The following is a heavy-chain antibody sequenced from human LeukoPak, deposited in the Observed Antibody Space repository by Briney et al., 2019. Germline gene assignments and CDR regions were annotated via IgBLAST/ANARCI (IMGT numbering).Heavy chain of an antibody. J-gene: IGHJ4*02. Sequence: TGGSLRLSCAASGFTFSSYAMSWVRQAPGKGLEWVSGINRNGDTTSYADSLKGRFTISRDNAKNSLYLQMNSLRVEDTALYHCAKDYDTERFLEWFGGPSDYWGQGILVSVSS. D-gene: IGHD3-3*01. CDR1: GFTFSSYA. CDR3: AKDYDTERFLEWFGGPSDY. V-gene: IGHV3-20*01. CDR2: INRNGDTT.